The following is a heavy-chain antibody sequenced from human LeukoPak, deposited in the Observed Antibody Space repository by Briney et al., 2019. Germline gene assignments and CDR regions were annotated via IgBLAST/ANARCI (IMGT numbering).Heavy chain of an antibody. CDR2: IYYSGST. V-gene: IGHV4-59*11. CDR1: GGSISSHY. Sequence: SETLSLTCTVSGGSISSHYWSWIRQPPGKGLEWIGYIYYSGSTNYNPSLKSRVTISVDTSKNQFSLKLSSVTAADTAVYYCARTTPSDYYYYYYYMDVWGKGTTVTVSS. D-gene: IGHD1-1*01. CDR3: ARTTPSDYYYYYYYMDV. J-gene: IGHJ6*03.